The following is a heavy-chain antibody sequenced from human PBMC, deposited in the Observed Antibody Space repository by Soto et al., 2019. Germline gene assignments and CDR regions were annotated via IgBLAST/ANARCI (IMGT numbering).Heavy chain of an antibody. CDR3: AKSLTSWPKKNWFDP. Sequence: ASVKVSCKAPGYTFSNYDINWVRQATGQGLEYMGWMNPNSGNTAYARKFQGRVTMTRNTSITTVYMELSSLTSEDTAVYYCAKSLTSWPKKNWFDPWGQGTLVTVSS. CDR2: MNPNSGNT. CDR1: GYTFSNYD. J-gene: IGHJ5*02. D-gene: IGHD2-2*01. V-gene: IGHV1-8*01.